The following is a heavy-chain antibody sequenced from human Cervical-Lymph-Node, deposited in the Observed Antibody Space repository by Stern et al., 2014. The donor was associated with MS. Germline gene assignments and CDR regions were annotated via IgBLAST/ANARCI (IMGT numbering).Heavy chain of an antibody. CDR2: IISVSGTA. CDR1: GGTFRNYA. V-gene: IGHV1-69*01. CDR3: AIFHPPR. Sequence: QMQLVQSGAEVKKPGSSVKVSCKASGGTFRNYALSWVRQAPGQGLEWLGVIISVSGTATYAQQFHGRFNIIADESTGTLDMLLCSLRSKDTAVYFGAIFHPPRWGQGTMVTVSS. J-gene: IGHJ3*01.